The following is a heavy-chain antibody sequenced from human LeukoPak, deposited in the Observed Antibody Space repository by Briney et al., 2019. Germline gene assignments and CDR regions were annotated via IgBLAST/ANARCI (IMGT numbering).Heavy chain of an antibody. V-gene: IGHV3-53*01. D-gene: IGHD1-20*01. CDR3: AREGITGTTSPYFDY. Sequence: GGSLRLSCAASGFTVSSKYMSWVRKAPGKGLEWVSVIYSGGSTYYADSVKGRFTISRDNSKNTLYLQMNSLRAEDTAVYSCAREGITGTTSPYFDYWGQGTLVTVSS. CDR1: GFTVSSKY. J-gene: IGHJ4*02. CDR2: IYSGGST.